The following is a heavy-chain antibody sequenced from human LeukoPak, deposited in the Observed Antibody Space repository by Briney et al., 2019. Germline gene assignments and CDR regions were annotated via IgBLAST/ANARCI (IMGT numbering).Heavy chain of an antibody. J-gene: IGHJ4*02. CDR1: GFTFSSYS. CDR2: ISSSSSYI. Sequence: PGGSLRLSCAASGFTFSSYSMNWVRQAPGKGLEWVSSISSSSSYIYYADSVKGRFTISRDNSKNTVYLQMNILRVEDTAIYYCARGQELDDGVFDSWGQGTLVTVSA. V-gene: IGHV3-21*04. CDR3: ARGQELDDGVFDS. D-gene: IGHD1-1*01.